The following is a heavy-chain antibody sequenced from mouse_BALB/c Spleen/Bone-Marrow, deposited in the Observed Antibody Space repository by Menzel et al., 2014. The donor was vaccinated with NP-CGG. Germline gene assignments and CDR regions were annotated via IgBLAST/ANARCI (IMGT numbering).Heavy chain of an antibody. CDR3: AREGGGLGHFDY. V-gene: IGHV3-5*02. D-gene: IGHD4-1*01. CDR1: GISITTGNYR. J-gene: IGHJ2*01. CDR2: IYYSGTI. Sequence: EVQLVESGPGLVKPSQTVSLTCTVTGISITTGNYRWSWIRQFPGNKLDWIGYIYYSGTITYNPSLTSRTTITRDTSKNQFFLEMNPLTAEDTATYYCAREGGGLGHFDYWGQGTTLTVSS.